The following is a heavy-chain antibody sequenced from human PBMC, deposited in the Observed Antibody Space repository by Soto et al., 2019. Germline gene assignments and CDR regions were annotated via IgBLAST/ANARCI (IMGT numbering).Heavy chain of an antibody. Sequence: SETLSLTCAVYGGSFSGYYWSWIRQPPGKGLEWIGEINHSGSTNYNPSLKSRVTISVDTSKNQFSLKLSSVTAADTAVYYCARVYYDFVEYAFDIWGQGTMVTVSS. CDR1: GGSFSGYY. CDR3: ARVYYDFVEYAFDI. D-gene: IGHD3-3*01. CDR2: INHSGST. J-gene: IGHJ3*02. V-gene: IGHV4-34*01.